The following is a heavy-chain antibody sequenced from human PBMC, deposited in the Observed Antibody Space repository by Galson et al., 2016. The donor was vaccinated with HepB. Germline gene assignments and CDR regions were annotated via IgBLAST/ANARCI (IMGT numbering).Heavy chain of an antibody. D-gene: IGHD3-3*01. J-gene: IGHJ5*02. CDR2: TNSRGLN. V-gene: IGHV4-34*01. CDR3: ARDGFCADGVCKEELFDR. Sequence: ETLSLSCGVTGVPFSGYYWAWIRPAPGKGLQYIGDTNSRGLNKYSASLQSRVTISVDTSRRQISLKMTRVTAADAAVYLWARDGFCADGVCKEELFDRWGQGTQVSVSS. CDR1: GVPFSGYY.